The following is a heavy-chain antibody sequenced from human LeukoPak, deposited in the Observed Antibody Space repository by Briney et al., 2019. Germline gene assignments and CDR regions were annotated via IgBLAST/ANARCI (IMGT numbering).Heavy chain of an antibody. V-gene: IGHV1-2*02. J-gene: IGHJ5*01. CDR1: GHTFTGHY. Sequence: GASVKVSCKASGHTFTGHYMHWVRLAPGQGLEWMGWINPNTGDTNYAQKFQDRVTMTRDTSINTAYMDLHRLRSDDTALYYCARGSLAIFDWLDSWGQGTLVTVSS. CDR3: ARGSLAIFDWLDS. CDR2: INPNTGDT. D-gene: IGHD3-3*02.